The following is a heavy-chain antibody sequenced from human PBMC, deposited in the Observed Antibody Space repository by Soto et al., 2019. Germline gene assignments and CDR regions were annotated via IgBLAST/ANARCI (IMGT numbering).Heavy chain of an antibody. D-gene: IGHD6-19*01. CDR2: IIPMFGSP. CDR1: GGTLSTNA. Sequence: QVQLVQSGAEVKKAGSSVKVSCKTSGGTLSTNAISWVRQAPGQGLEWMGAIIPMFGSPKYAQKFQGRVTITAHNPTSTIYMEMISLTSADTAVYYCARGGFVAGLYNALDAWGQGTTVAVSS. CDR3: ARGGFVAGLYNALDA. J-gene: IGHJ6*02. V-gene: IGHV1-69*06.